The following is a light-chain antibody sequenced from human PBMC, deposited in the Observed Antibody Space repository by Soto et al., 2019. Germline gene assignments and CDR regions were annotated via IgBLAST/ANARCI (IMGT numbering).Light chain of an antibody. V-gene: IGKV1-33*01. CDR1: QDISNY. J-gene: IGKJ3*01. CDR3: QQYDNLPFT. Sequence: DIQMTQSPSSLSASVGDRVTITCQASQDISNYLNWYQQKPGKAPKLLIYDASNLETGVPSRFSGSGSGTDLTFTISSLQAEDIATYYCQQYDNLPFTFGPGTKVDIK. CDR2: DAS.